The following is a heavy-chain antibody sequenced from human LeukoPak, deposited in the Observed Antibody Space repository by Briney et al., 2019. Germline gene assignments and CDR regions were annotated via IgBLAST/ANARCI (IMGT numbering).Heavy chain of an antibody. Sequence: SETLSLTCTVSGGSISSSSYYWGWIRQPPGKGLEWIGYIYYSGSTNYNPSLKSRVTISVDTSKNQFSLKLSSVTAADTAVYYCARGVTIFGVVTLFDYWGQGTLVTVSS. J-gene: IGHJ4*02. CDR1: GGSISSSSYY. CDR2: IYYSGST. V-gene: IGHV4-61*05. CDR3: ARGVTIFGVVTLFDY. D-gene: IGHD3-3*01.